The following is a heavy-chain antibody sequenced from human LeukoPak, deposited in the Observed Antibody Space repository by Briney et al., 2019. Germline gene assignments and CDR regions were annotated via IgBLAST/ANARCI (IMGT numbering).Heavy chain of an antibody. V-gene: IGHV3-53*01. CDR3: ARGGLLWFGELLGSYFDC. J-gene: IGHJ4*02. Sequence: PGGSLKLSCAASGFTVSGNYMSWVRQAPGKGLECVAAIYSGGDTYYADSVKGRFTVSRDKSKNSLYLQMNSLRAEDTAVYYCARGGLLWFGELLGSYFDCWGQGTLVTVSS. D-gene: IGHD3-10*01. CDR1: GFTVSGNY. CDR2: IYSGGDT.